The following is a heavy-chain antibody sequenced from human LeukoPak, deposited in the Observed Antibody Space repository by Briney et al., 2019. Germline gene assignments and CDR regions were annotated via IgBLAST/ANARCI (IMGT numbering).Heavy chain of an antibody. D-gene: IGHD2-21*02. V-gene: IGHV1-69*06. J-gene: IGHJ5*02. Sequence: GASVKVSCKASGGTFSSYAISWVRQAPGQGLEWMGGIIPIFGTANYAQKFQGRVTITADKSTSTAYMELSSLRSEDTAVYYCARDRFRGNRYCGGDCYPAYNWFDPWGQGTLVTISS. CDR2: IIPIFGTA. CDR1: GGTFSSYA. CDR3: ARDRFRGNRYCGGDCYPAYNWFDP.